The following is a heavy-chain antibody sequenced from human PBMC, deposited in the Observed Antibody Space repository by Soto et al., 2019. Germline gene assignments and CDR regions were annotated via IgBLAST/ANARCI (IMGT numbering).Heavy chain of an antibody. CDR1: GGSMSSYY. CDR2: IYYSGST. J-gene: IGHJ4*02. CDR3: ARLKWLRFKSLVLYYFDY. D-gene: IGHD5-12*01. Sequence: QVQLQESGPGLVKPSETLSHTCTVSGGSMSSYYWSWIRQPPGKGLEWIGYIYYSGSTNYNTSLKSRVTISVDTSKNQFSLKLSSVTPSDTAVYYCARLKWLRFKSLVLYYFDYWGQGTLVTVSS. V-gene: IGHV4-59*08.